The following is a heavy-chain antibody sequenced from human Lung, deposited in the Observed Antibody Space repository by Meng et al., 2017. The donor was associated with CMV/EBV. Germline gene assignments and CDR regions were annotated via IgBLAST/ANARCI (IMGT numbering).Heavy chain of an antibody. CDR2: IRNRAKKYTT. CDR1: GFFFSDHY. V-gene: IGHV3-72*01. CDR3: TRVKKGIAGQTTVDN. J-gene: IGHJ4*03. D-gene: IGHD1-26*01. Sequence: GESLKISCAAPGFFFSDHYIDWVRKAPGKGLEWVGRIRNRAKKYTTEYAASVKGRFTTSRDDSKNSAYLQMNSLKTEDTALYYCTRVKKGIAGQTTVDNWGQRTPVTFSS.